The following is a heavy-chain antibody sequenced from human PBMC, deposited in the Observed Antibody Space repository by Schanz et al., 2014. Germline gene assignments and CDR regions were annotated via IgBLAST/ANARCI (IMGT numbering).Heavy chain of an antibody. CDR3: ARVRGCTGGSCYSWFDL. CDR2: IMPLRGIG. V-gene: IGHV1-69*02. CDR1: GDTFSKYN. Sequence: QVQLVQSGPEVKKPGSSVKVSCQAFGDTFSKYNIMWVRQVPGQGLEWLGRIMPLRGIGNNAWKFQDRLTITADKSTFTAYMDVSSLRSEDTAVYYCARVRGCTGGSCYSWFDLWGQGTLXTVSS. D-gene: IGHD2-15*01. J-gene: IGHJ5*02.